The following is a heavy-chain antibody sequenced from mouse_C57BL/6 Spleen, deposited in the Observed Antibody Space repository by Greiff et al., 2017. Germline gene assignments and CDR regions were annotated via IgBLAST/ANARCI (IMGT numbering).Heavy chain of an antibody. Sequence: VQLQQPGAELVKPGASVKMSCKASGYTFTSYWITWVKQRPGQGLEWLGDIYPGSGSTNYNEKFKSKATLTVDTSSSTAYMQLSSLTSEGSAVYYCARGGLSYCSSDQAWFAYWGQGTLVTVSA. CDR3: ARGGLSYCSSDQAWFAY. D-gene: IGHD1-1*01. V-gene: IGHV1-55*01. J-gene: IGHJ3*01. CDR2: IYPGSGST. CDR1: GYTFTSYW.